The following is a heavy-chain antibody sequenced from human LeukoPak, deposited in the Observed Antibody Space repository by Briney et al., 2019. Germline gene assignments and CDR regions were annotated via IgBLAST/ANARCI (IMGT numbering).Heavy chain of an antibody. CDR2: INQDGSAQ. D-gene: IGHD3-3*01. CDR1: GFTFTNYW. V-gene: IGHV3-7*03. Sequence: GGSLRLSCAASGFTFTNYWMTWVREAPGTGLEWVANINQDGSAQDSVDSVRGRFTISRENAKRSLYLQMNSLRAQETAVYYCAKDGGGSLGWCPPMDVWGQGTMVTV. J-gene: IGHJ6*02. CDR3: AKDGGGSLGWCPPMDV.